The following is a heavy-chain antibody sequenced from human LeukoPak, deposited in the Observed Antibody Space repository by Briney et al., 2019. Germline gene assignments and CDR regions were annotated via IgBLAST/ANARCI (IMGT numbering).Heavy chain of an antibody. V-gene: IGHV3-7*01. CDR2: IKHDGSER. CDR1: GFTFSNYW. CDR3: ARDLRKGRYFDY. D-gene: IGHD3-9*01. Sequence: GGSLRLSCAASGFTFSNYWMSWVRQAPGTGLEWVASIKHDGSERYYADSVKGRFTISRDNSRNTLYLQMNSLRVEDTAVYYCARDLRKGRYFDYWGQGTLVTVSS. J-gene: IGHJ4*02.